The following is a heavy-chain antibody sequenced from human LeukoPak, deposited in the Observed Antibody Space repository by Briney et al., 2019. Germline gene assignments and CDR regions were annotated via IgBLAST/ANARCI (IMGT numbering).Heavy chain of an antibody. CDR3: ARDRGGYTITDY. Sequence: GGSLRLSCAASGFTLSNYDMNWVRQAPGKGLEWVASISTSNRYIYYKDSVKGRFTISRDNAKNSLYLQMNSLRAEDTAVYYCARDRGGYTITDYWGQGTLVTVSS. CDR2: ISTSNRYI. J-gene: IGHJ4*02. V-gene: IGHV3-21*01. CDR1: GFTLSNYD. D-gene: IGHD5-12*01.